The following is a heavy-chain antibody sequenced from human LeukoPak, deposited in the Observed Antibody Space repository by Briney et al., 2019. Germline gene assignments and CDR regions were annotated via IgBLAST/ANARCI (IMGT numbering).Heavy chain of an antibody. J-gene: IGHJ4*02. CDR1: GGSISSYY. CDR2: IYYSGST. CDR3: ARLDFVVTIDY. Sequence: SETLSLTCTVSGGSISSYYWSWIRQPPGKGLEWIGYIYYSGSTNYNPSLKSRVTISVDTSKNQFSLKLSSVTAADTAVYYCARLDFVVTIDYWGQGTLVTVSS. D-gene: IGHD3-22*01. V-gene: IGHV4-59*01.